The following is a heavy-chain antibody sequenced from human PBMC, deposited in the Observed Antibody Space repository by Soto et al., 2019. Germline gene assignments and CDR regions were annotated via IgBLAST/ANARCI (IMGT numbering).Heavy chain of an antibody. Sequence: EVQLLDSGGGLVQPGGSLRLSCAASGFTFSSYAMSWVRQAPGKGLDWVSSISASGGTTYYADSVKGRFTMSRDNSKNTLYLQINSLRAEDTAVYYCGKDIRGAAYWGQGTLVTVSS. CDR3: GKDIRGAAY. CDR2: ISASGGTT. CDR1: GFTFSSYA. J-gene: IGHJ4*02. D-gene: IGHD2-15*01. V-gene: IGHV3-23*01.